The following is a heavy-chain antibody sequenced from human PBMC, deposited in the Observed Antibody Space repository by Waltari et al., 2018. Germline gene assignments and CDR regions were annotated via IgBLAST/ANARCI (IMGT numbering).Heavy chain of an antibody. D-gene: IGHD5-12*01. V-gene: IGHV1-69*01. CDR3: ASGGGGYDYDWHY. CDR2: IIPIFGTA. CDR1: GGPFSSYA. J-gene: IGHJ4*02. Sequence: QVQLVQSGAAVKKPGSSVKVSCKASGGPFSSYAYSRVAQAPGQGLEWMGGIIPIFGTANYAQKFQGRVTITADESTSTAYMELSSLRSEDTAVYYCASGGGGYDYDWHYWGQGTLVTVSS.